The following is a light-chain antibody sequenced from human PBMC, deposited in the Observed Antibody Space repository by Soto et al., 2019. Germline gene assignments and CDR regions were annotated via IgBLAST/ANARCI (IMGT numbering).Light chain of an antibody. V-gene: IGLV2-23*01. J-gene: IGLJ1*01. Sequence: QSALTQPAAVSGSPGQSITISCTGTSSDVGNYNLVYWHRQRPGKAPKLMIYEGSKRPSGGSNRFSGSKSCNTASLTISILQAEDEADYYCFSYAGSSTYVFGTGTKVTVL. CDR2: EGS. CDR3: FSYAGSSTYV. CDR1: SSDVGNYNL.